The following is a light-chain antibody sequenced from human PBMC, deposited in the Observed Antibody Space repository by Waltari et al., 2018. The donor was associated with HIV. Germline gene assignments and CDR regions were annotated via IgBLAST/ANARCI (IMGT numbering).Light chain of an antibody. CDR1: KFGDKY. J-gene: IGLJ2*01. CDR2: QGT. V-gene: IGLV3-1*01. CDR3: QAWDSSTAVL. Sequence: SYELTQPPSVSVSPGQTASITCSGDKFGDKYACWYQQNSGQSPVLVIYQGTKRPSGILERFSGSNSGNTATLTISGTQAMDEADYYCQAWDSSTAVLFGGGTKLTGL.